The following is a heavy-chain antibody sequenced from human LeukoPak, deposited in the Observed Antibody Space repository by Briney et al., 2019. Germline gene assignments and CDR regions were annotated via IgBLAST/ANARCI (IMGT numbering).Heavy chain of an antibody. D-gene: IGHD2-2*01. CDR2: IKPNSGDT. J-gene: IGHJ6*03. V-gene: IGHV1-2*02. Sequence: ASVKVSCKASGFTHTDYIHWVRQDPRQGLQWMGWIKPNSGDTDYAQKFQGRVTMTRDTSISTVYMELSSLRSDDTAVYYCARADSVPAGDYHYWYMDVWGKGTMVTVSS. CDR3: ARADSVPAGDYHYWYMDV. CDR1: GFTHTDY.